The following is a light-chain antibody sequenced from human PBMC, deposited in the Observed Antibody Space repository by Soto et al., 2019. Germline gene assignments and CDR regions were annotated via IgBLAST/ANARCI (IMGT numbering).Light chain of an antibody. J-gene: IGKJ1*01. CDR2: GAS. CDR1: QSVSSN. CDR3: QQYTNWPPWT. Sequence: EIVMTQSPATLSVSPGERATLSCRASQSVSSNLAWYQQKPGQAPRLLIYGASTRATGIPARFSGSGSGTESTPTISSLQSEDFAVYYCQQYTNWPPWTFGQGTKVEIK. V-gene: IGKV3-15*01.